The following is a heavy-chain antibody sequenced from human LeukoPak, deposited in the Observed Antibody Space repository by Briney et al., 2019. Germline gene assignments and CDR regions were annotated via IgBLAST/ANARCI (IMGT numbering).Heavy chain of an antibody. J-gene: IGHJ4*02. V-gene: IGHV3-30-3*01. CDR2: ISYDGSTK. D-gene: IGHD6-13*01. Sequence: GGSLRLSCAASAFTFSSYAMHWVRQAPGKGLEWVAVISYDGSTKYYADSVKGRFTISRDNSKNTLYLQMNSLRAEDTAVYYCARVGSEEQVLVHFDYWGQGTLVTVSS. CDR1: AFTFSSYA. CDR3: ARVGSEEQVLVHFDY.